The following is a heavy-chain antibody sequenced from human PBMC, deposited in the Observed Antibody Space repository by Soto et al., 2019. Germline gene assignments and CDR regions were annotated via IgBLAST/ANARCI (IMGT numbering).Heavy chain of an antibody. V-gene: IGHV3-21*01. D-gene: IGHD6-13*01. Sequence: PGGSLRLSCISSGFTFRTYTMNWVRQAPGKGLEWVSGIRGFSPYTFYAESVKGRFTISRDNAKNSLYLQMDSLRAEDTAVYYCARDNGIAGSFDPWGQGTMVTVSS. CDR3: ARDNGIAGSFDP. CDR2: IRGFSPYT. J-gene: IGHJ5*02. CDR1: GFTFRTYT.